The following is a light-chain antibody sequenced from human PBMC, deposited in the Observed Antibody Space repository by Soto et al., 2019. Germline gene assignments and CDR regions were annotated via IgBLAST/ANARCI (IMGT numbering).Light chain of an antibody. CDR3: SSYSSSSTLV. CDR1: SXDVGGYKY. Sequence: SVLTQPASVSGSPGQSITIACTGTSXDVGGYKYVSWYQQHPGKAPKLMIYEVSNRPSGVSNRFSGSKSGNTASLTISGLQAEDEADYYCSSYSSSSTLVFGTGTKVTLL. J-gene: IGLJ1*01. CDR2: EVS. V-gene: IGLV2-14*01.